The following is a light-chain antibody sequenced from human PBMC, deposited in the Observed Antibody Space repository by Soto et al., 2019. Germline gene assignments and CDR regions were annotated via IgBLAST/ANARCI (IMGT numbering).Light chain of an antibody. Sequence: NFMLTQPHSVSESPGKTVTISCTRSSGNIASNYVQWYQQRPGSAPTTVIYYDNLRPSGVPDRFSGSIDRSSNSASLTISGLQTEDEADYFCQSYGSGSQGVFGGGTKLTVL. CDR1: SGNIASNY. CDR3: QSYGSGSQGV. J-gene: IGLJ3*02. CDR2: YDN. V-gene: IGLV6-57*04.